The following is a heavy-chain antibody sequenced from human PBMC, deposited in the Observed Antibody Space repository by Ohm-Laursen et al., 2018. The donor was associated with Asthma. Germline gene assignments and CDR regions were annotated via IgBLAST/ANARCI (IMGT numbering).Heavy chain of an antibody. J-gene: IGHJ5*02. D-gene: IGHD4-11*01. V-gene: IGHV1-69*01. Sequence: GSSVKVSCKASGGTFSSYAISWVRQAPGQGLEWMGGIIPIFGTANYAQKFQGRVTITADESTSTAYMELSSLRSEDTAVYYCAREPYSNLYPYNWFDPWGQGTLVTVSS. CDR3: AREPYSNLYPYNWFDP. CDR1: GGTFSSYA. CDR2: IIPIFGTA.